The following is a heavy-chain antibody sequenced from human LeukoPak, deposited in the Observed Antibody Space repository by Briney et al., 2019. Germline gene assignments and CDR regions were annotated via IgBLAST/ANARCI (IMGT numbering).Heavy chain of an antibody. CDR3: ARSEGIAAAPFDY. CDR2: INPISGGT. V-gene: IGHV1-2*04. D-gene: IGHD6-6*01. J-gene: IGHJ4*02. CDR1: GYTFTGYY. Sequence: ASVKVSCKASGYTFTGYYMHWVRQAPGQGLEWMGWINPISGGTNYAQKFQGWVTMTRDTSTSTAYMELSRLRSDDTAVYYCARSEGIAAAPFDYWGQGTLVTVSS.